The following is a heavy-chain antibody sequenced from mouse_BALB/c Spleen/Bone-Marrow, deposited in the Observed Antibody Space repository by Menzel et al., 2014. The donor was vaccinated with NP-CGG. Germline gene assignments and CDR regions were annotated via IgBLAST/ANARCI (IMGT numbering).Heavy chain of an antibody. J-gene: IGHJ2*01. CDR2: INPGSGGT. CDR1: GYAFTNYL. Sequence: QVQLQQSGAELVRPGTSVKVSCKASGYAFTNYLIEWVKQRPGQGLEWIGVINPGSGGTNYNEKFKGKATLTADKSSSTAYMQLSSPTSDDSAVYFCARHYFDYWGRGTTLTVSS. V-gene: IGHV1-54*01. CDR3: ARHYFDY.